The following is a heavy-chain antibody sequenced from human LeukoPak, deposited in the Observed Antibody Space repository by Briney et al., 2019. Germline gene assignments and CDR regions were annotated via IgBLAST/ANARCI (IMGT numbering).Heavy chain of an antibody. D-gene: IGHD3-10*01. Sequence: GGSLRLSCAASGFTFSSYAMSWVRQAPGKGLEWVSAISGSGGSTYYADSVKGRFTISRDKSKNTLYLQMNSLRAEDTAVYYCAKDATRGRRFGKILHYFDYWGRGTLVTVSS. CDR3: AKDATRGRRFGKILHYFDY. V-gene: IGHV3-23*01. J-gene: IGHJ4*02. CDR2: ISGSGGST. CDR1: GFTFSSYA.